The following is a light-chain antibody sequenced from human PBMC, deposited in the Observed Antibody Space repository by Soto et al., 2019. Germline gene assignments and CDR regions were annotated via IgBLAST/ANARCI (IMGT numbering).Light chain of an antibody. Sequence: IQMTQSPSSLSSSAGDRATFSCRASQSINNSLSWYQQKPGQSPKLLIYAVSSWETGIPARFSGSGSGTDFILTIASLEPEDFAAYYCQQRYGGPATFGQGTKVGV. V-gene: IGKV1-39*01. J-gene: IGKJ1*01. CDR1: QSINNS. CDR2: AVS. CDR3: QQRYGGPAT.